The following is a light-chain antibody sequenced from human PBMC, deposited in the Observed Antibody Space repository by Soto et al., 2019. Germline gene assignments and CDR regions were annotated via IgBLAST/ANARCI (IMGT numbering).Light chain of an antibody. Sequence: EIVLTQSPGTLSLSPGERATLSCRASQSVSNNYLAWYQQKPGQAPRLLIYGASNRATGIPDRFRSSGSGTDFTLTISRLEPEDLAVYYCQQYGSSGTFGQGTKVEIK. CDR2: GAS. V-gene: IGKV3-20*01. J-gene: IGKJ1*01. CDR1: QSVSNNY. CDR3: QQYGSSGT.